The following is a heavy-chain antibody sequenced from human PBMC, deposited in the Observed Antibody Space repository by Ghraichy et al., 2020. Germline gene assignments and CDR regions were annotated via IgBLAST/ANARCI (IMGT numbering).Heavy chain of an antibody. J-gene: IGHJ4*02. CDR1: GGSISSSSYY. D-gene: IGHD5-24*01. CDR2: IYYSGST. V-gene: IGHV4-39*01. Sequence: SETLSLTCTVSGGSISSSSYYWGWIRQPPGKGLEWIGSIYYSGSTYYNPSLKSRVTISVDTSKNQFSLKLSSVTAADTAVYYCARRRESRGVVYWGQGTLVTVSS. CDR3: ARRRESRGVVY.